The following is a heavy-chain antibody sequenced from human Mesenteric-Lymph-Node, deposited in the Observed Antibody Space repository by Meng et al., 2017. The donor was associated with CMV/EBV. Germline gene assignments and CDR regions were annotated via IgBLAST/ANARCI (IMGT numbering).Heavy chain of an antibody. J-gene: IGHJ6*02. D-gene: IGHD3/OR15-3a*01. CDR1: GFTFDDYA. V-gene: IGHV3-9*01. Sequence: LTCAASGFTFDDYAMHWVRQAPGKGLEWVSGISWNSGSIGYADSVKGRFTISRENAKNSLYLQMNSLRAEDTAVYYCARTRTYYYYGMDVWGQGTTVTVSS. CDR3: ARTRTYYYYGMDV. CDR2: ISWNSGSI.